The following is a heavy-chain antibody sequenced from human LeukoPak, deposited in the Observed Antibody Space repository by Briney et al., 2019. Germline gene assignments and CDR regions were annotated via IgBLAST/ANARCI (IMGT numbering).Heavy chain of an antibody. Sequence: GGSLRLSCAASGFTFSDYYMSWVRQAPGKGLEWVSSISGNGGTTYYADSVKGRFSISRDTSKNTLYLQMNSLRAEDTAVYYCAKWGSPTAIENWFDPWGQGTLVSVSS. CDR3: AKWGSPTAIENWFDP. D-gene: IGHD7-27*01. CDR2: ISGNGGTT. J-gene: IGHJ5*02. V-gene: IGHV3-23*01. CDR1: GFTFSDYY.